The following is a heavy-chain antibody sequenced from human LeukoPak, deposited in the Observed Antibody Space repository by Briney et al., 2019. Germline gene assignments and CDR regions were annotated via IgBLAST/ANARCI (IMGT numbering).Heavy chain of an antibody. CDR2: ISNSGGST. CDR3: AKHGEAFGDSKTDY. Sequence: GSLRLSCAAAGFTFSNYAMSWVRQAPGKGLEWVSVISNSGGSTYYADSVKGRFTISRDNSKNALYVQMNSLRGEDTAVYYCAKHGEAFGDSKTDYWGQGTLVTVPS. D-gene: IGHD2-21*02. J-gene: IGHJ4*02. V-gene: IGHV3-23*01. CDR1: GFTFSNYA.